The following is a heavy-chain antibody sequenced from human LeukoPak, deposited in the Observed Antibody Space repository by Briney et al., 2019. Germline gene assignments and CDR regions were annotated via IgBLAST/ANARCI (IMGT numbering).Heavy chain of an antibody. Sequence: SETLSLTCTVSGDSINSLDLWSWVRQPPGKGLEWIGEMYLSGTTHSNPSVKSRVTISIDKSKNQFFLNLSSVTAADTAVYYCAGLAGRYSSGLYYYYFDYWGQGTLVTVSS. D-gene: IGHD3-22*01. CDR3: AGLAGRYSSGLYYYYFDY. CDR1: GDSINSLDL. CDR2: MYLSGTT. J-gene: IGHJ4*02. V-gene: IGHV4-4*02.